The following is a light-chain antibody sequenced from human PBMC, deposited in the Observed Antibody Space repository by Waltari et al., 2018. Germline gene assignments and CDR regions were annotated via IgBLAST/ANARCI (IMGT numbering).Light chain of an antibody. CDR3: QQSYSTPPT. V-gene: IGKV1-39*01. CDR1: QSIGFS. CDR2: AAS. Sequence: DIQMTQSPSSLSASVGDGVTITCRASQSIGFSLNWFQQKPGKAPKLLIYAASSLQSGVPSSFSGSGSGTDFTLTISSLQPEDFATYYCQQSYSTPPTFGQGTKLEIK. J-gene: IGKJ2*01.